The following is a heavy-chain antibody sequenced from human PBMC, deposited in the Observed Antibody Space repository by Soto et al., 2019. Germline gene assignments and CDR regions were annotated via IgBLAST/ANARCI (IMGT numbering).Heavy chain of an antibody. CDR1: GDTFTRHG. V-gene: IGHV1-18*04. J-gene: IGHJ4*02. CDR3: ARPSSYGSYYYFDL. CDR2: ITVGSGNT. Sequence: ASVKVSCKASGDTFTRHGLTWVRQAPGQGPEWMGWITVGSGNTHYAQKFQGRVSMTTDTSTSTAYMELWSLRSDDTAVYYCARPSSYGSYYYFDLWGQGTPVTAPQ. D-gene: IGHD1-26*01.